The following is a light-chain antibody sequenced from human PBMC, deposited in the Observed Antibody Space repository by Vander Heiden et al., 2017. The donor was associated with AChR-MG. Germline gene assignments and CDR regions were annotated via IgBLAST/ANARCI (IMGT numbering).Light chain of an antibody. J-gene: IGKJ1*01. CDR3: QQHNSYSTWT. V-gene: IGKV1-5*03. CDR2: KAS. Sequence: DIQMTQSPSTLSASVGDRVTITCRASQSISSGLAWYQQKPGKAPKLLIYKASSLESGVPSRFSGSGCGTEFTLTISSLQPDDFASYYCQQHNSYSTWTFGQGTKVEIK. CDR1: QSISSG.